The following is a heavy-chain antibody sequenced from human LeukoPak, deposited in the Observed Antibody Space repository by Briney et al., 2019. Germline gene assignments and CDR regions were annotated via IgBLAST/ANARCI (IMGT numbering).Heavy chain of an antibody. CDR1: GGTFISYA. CDR2: IIPIFGTA. D-gene: IGHD6-19*01. J-gene: IGHJ6*03. CDR3: ARGRGIAVAGTYYMDV. Sequence: ASVKVSCKASGGTFISYAISWVRQAPGQGLEWMGGIIPIFGTANYAQKFQGRVTITADESTSTAYMELSSLRSEDTAVYYCARGRGIAVAGTYYMDVWGEGTTVTISS. V-gene: IGHV1-69*13.